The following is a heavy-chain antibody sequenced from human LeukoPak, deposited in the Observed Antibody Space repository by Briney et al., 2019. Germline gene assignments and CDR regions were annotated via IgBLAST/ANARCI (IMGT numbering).Heavy chain of an antibody. J-gene: IGHJ4*02. D-gene: IGHD5-24*01. V-gene: IGHV3-7*04. Sequence: GGSLRLSCVASGFPLSSYWMTWVRQAPGKGLEWVANIKQDGSKKSYVDSVKGRFTISRDNAKNSLYLQMNSLRAEDTAIYYCTRVGYIDEGIDYWGQGTLVTVSS. CDR2: IKQDGSKK. CDR1: GFPLSSYW. CDR3: TRVGYIDEGIDY.